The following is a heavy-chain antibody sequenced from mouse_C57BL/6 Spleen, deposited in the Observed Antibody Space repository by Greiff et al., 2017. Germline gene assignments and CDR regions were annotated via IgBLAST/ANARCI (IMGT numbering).Heavy chain of an antibody. J-gene: IGHJ2*01. CDR1: GFTFTDYY. Sequence: EVMLVESGGGLVQPGGSLSLSCAASGFTFTDYYMSWVRQPPGKALEWLGFIRNKANGYTTEYSASVKGRFTISRDNSQSILYLQMNALRAEDSATYYCARYGDYHVDYWGQGTTLTVSS. CDR3: ARYGDYHVDY. V-gene: IGHV7-3*01. D-gene: IGHD1-1*01. CDR2: IRNKANGYTT.